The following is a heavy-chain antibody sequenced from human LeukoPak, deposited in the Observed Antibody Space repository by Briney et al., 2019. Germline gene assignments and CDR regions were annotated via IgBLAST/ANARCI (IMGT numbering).Heavy chain of an antibody. CDR3: AKDVLAVAV. D-gene: IGHD6-19*01. J-gene: IGHJ4*02. V-gene: IGHV3-48*04. Sequence: GGSLRLSCAASGFTFSSYSMNWVRQAPGKGLEWVSYISSSSSTIYYADSVKGRFTISRDNAKNSLYLQMNSLRAEDTAVYYCAKDVLAVAVWGQGTLVTVSS. CDR2: ISSSSSTI. CDR1: GFTFSSYS.